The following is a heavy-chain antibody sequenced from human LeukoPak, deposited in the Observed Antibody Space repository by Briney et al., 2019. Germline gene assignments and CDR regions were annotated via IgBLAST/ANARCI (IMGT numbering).Heavy chain of an antibody. Sequence: PSETLSLTCAVYGGSFNGYYWSWIRQPPGKGLEWIGEIKHSGSTNYNPSLKSRVTISVDTSKNQFSLKLSSVTAADTAVYYCAGSYVWGNSKFYYYYGMDVWGQGTTVTVSS. D-gene: IGHD3-16*01. J-gene: IGHJ6*02. CDR3: AGSYVWGNSKFYYYYGMDV. CDR1: GGSFNGYY. V-gene: IGHV4-34*01. CDR2: IKHSGST.